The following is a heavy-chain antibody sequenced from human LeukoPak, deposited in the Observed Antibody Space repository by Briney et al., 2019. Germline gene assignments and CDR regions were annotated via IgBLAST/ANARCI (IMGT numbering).Heavy chain of an antibody. V-gene: IGHV4-4*07. CDR3: ARDRSYDSSGYYPRYYYYYMDV. CDR2: IYTSGST. CDR1: GGSISSYY. D-gene: IGHD3-22*01. J-gene: IGHJ6*03. Sequence: SETLSLTCTVSGGSISSYYWSWIRQPAGKGLEWIGHIYTSGSTNYNPSLKSRVTMSVDTSKNQFSLKLSSVTAADTAVYYCARDRSYDSSGYYPRYYYYYMDVWGKGTTVTVSS.